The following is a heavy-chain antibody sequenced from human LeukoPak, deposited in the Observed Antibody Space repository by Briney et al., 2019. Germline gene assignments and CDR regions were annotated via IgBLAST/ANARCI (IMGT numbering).Heavy chain of an antibody. CDR2: IYYSGST. V-gene: IGHV4-39*01. Sequence: SETLSLTCTVSGGSISSSSYYWGWIRQPPGKALEWIGSIYYSGSTYYNPSLKSRVTISVDTSKNQFSLKLSSVTAADTAVYYCARHRLTIPNWFDPWGQGTLVTVSS. J-gene: IGHJ5*02. D-gene: IGHD3-9*01. CDR1: GGSISSSSYY. CDR3: ARHRLTIPNWFDP.